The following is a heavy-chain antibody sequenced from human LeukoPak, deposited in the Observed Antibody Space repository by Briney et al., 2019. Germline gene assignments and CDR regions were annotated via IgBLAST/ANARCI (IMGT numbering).Heavy chain of an antibody. CDR2: IYHSGST. CDR3: ARGYGTSDF. CDR1: GGSISSYS. Sequence: PSETLSLTCTVSGGSISSYSWSWIRQPPGKGLEWMGYIYHSGSTYYNPSLKSRVTMSVDRSKNHFSLKLNSVTAADTAVYYCARGYGTSDFWGQGILVTVSS. D-gene: IGHD5-18*01. V-gene: IGHV4-59*04. J-gene: IGHJ4*02.